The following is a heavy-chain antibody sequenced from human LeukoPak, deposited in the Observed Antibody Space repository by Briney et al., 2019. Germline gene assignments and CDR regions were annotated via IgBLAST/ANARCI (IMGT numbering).Heavy chain of an antibody. J-gene: IGHJ4*02. CDR1: GYTFTSYY. D-gene: IGHD6-13*01. CDR3: ARDLIAAAAGAVLYYFDY. Sequence: GASVKVSCKASGYTFTSYYMHWVRQAPGQGLEWMGIINPSGGSTSYAQKFQGRVTMTRDTSTSTVYMELSSLRTEDTAVYYCARDLIAAAAGAVLYYFDYWGQGTLVTVSS. V-gene: IGHV1-46*01. CDR2: INPSGGST.